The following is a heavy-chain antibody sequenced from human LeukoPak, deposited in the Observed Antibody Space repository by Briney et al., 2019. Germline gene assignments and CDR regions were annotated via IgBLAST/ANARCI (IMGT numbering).Heavy chain of an antibody. CDR3: ASVVRYYYDSSGYYRDY. Sequence: SQTLSLTCTVSGGSMSSGDYYWSWIRQPPGKGLERIGYIYYSGSTYYNPSLKSRVTISVDTSKNQFSLKLSSVTAADTAVYYCASVVRYYYDSSGYYRDYWGQGTLVTVSS. CDR1: GGSMSSGDYY. J-gene: IGHJ4*02. CDR2: IYYSGST. V-gene: IGHV4-30-4*01. D-gene: IGHD3-22*01.